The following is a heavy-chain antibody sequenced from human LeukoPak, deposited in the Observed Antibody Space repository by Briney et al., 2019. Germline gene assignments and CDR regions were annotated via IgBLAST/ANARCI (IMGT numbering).Heavy chain of an antibody. D-gene: IGHD4-17*01. CDR3: ARPHDYGDYVYAFDI. V-gene: IGHV4-38-2*01. CDR1: GYSSSSGYY. Sequence: PSETLSLTCAVSGYSSSSGYYWGWIRQPPGKGLEWIGSIYHSGSTYYNPSLKSRVTISVDTSKNQFSLKLSSVTAADTAVYYCARPHDYGDYVYAFDIWGQGTMVTVSS. J-gene: IGHJ3*02. CDR2: IYHSGST.